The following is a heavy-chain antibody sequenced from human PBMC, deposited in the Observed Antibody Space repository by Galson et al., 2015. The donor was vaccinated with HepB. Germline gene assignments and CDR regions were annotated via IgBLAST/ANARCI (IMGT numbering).Heavy chain of an antibody. CDR1: GGSISSTSYY. Sequence: SETLSLTCTVSGGSISSTSYYWGWIRQPPGKGLEWIGTIYYSGSTYYNPSLKSRVTISVDTSKKQFSLKLTSVTAADTAVYYCARHSNGWFNTIDSWGQGTLVTVSS. D-gene: IGHD6-19*01. CDR3: ARHSNGWFNTIDS. J-gene: IGHJ4*02. V-gene: IGHV4-39*01. CDR2: IYYSGST.